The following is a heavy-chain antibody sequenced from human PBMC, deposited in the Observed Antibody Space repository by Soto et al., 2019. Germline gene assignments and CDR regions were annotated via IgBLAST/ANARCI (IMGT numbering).Heavy chain of an antibody. CDR1: GGTFSSYA. J-gene: IGHJ3*02. V-gene: IGHV1-69*01. Sequence: QVQLVQSGAEVKKPGSSVKVSCKASGGTFSSYAISWVRQAPGQGLEWMGGIIPIFGTANYAQKFQGRVTITADESTSTAYMELSSVRSEDTAVYYCARAPGDYYGSGSYYNGHGAFDIWGQGTMVTVSS. D-gene: IGHD3-10*01. CDR3: ARAPGDYYGSGSYYNGHGAFDI. CDR2: IIPIFGTA.